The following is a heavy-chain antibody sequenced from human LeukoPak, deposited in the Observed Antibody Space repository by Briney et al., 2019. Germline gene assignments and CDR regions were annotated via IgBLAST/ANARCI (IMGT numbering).Heavy chain of an antibody. CDR3: TRAGPPGVTAMVKYY. Sequence: GASVKVSCKASGYTFTSYGISWVRQAPGQGLEWMGIINPSGGSTSYAQKFQGRVTMTRDMSTSTVYMELSSLRSEDTAVYYCTRAGPPGVTAMVKYYWGQGTLVTVSS. J-gene: IGHJ4*02. CDR2: INPSGGST. V-gene: IGHV1-46*01. D-gene: IGHD5-18*01. CDR1: GYTFTSYG.